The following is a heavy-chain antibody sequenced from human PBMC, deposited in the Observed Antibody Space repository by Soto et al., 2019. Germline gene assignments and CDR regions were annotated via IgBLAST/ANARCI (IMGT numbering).Heavy chain of an antibody. J-gene: IGHJ4*02. CDR3: ARVRGRIVATSGDLDY. D-gene: IGHD5-12*01. V-gene: IGHV1-18*01. Sequence: QVQLVQSGAEVKKPGASVKVSCKASGYTFTSYGISWVRQVPGQGLEWMGWISAYNGNTNYAPKLQGRVTMTTDTTKSTAYMVLRSLRSDDTAVYYCARVRGRIVATSGDLDYWGQGTLVTVSS. CDR1: GYTFTSYG. CDR2: ISAYNGNT.